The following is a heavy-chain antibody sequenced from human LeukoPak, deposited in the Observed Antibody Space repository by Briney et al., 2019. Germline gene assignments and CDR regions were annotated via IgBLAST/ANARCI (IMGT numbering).Heavy chain of an antibody. CDR1: GFTFSSYA. Sequence: PGGSLRLSCAASGFTFSSYAMSWVRQAPGKGLEWVANIKHDGSEKYYVDSVKGRFTISRDNAKNSLYLQMNILRGEDTAVYYCARDRDYYNYFEYWGQGTLVTVSS. CDR2: IKHDGSEK. D-gene: IGHD3-10*01. J-gene: IGHJ4*02. V-gene: IGHV3-7*04. CDR3: ARDRDYYNYFEY.